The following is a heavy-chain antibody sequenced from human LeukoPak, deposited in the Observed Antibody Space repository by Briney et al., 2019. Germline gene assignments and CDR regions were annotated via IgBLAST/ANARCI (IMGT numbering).Heavy chain of an antibody. CDR3: ARVEPIVGATIKGGWFDP. CDR2: IYYSGST. J-gene: IGHJ5*02. CDR1: GGSISSSSYY. D-gene: IGHD1-26*01. V-gene: IGHV4-39*07. Sequence: SETLSLTCTVSGGSISSSSYYWGWIRQPPGKGLEWIGSIYYSGSTCYNPSLKSRVTISVDTSKNQFSLKLSSVTAADTAVYYCARVEPIVGATIKGGWFDPWGQGTLVTVSS.